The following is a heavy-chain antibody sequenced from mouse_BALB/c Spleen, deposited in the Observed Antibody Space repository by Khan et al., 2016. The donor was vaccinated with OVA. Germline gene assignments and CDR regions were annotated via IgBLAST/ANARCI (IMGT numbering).Heavy chain of an antibody. Sequence: EVQLVESGGGLVQPGGSRKLSCAASGFTFSSFGMHWVRQAPKKGLEWVAYISSGSSTIYYVDTEKGRFTISRDSPKNTLFLQMTSPRSEDTDMYYCARSGGNFHWYFDVWGAGTSVTVSS. J-gene: IGHJ1*01. D-gene: IGHD2-1*01. CDR3: ARSGGNFHWYFDV. CDR1: GFTFSSFG. V-gene: IGHV5-17*02. CDR2: ISSGSSTI.